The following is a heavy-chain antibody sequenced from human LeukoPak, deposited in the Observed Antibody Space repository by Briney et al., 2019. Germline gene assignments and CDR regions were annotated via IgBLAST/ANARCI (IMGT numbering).Heavy chain of an antibody. Sequence: SETLSLTCTVSGGSIISYYWSWIRQPPGKGLEWIGYIHSSGSTSYSPSLKSRVTFSVDTSKNHFSLKVTSMTAADTAVYYCSRTMATGDYWGQGTLVTVSS. CDR3: SRTMATGDY. V-gene: IGHV4-59*01. CDR2: IHSSGST. J-gene: IGHJ4*02. CDR1: GGSIISYY. D-gene: IGHD3-10*01.